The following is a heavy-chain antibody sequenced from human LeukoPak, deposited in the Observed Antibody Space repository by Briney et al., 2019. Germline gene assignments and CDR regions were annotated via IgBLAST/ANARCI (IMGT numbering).Heavy chain of an antibody. CDR1: GGSISSYY. V-gene: IGHV4-39*07. CDR2: IYYSGST. D-gene: IGHD1-26*01. J-gene: IGHJ5*02. CDR3: ARDYPSGSYSEWFDP. Sequence: SETLSLTCTVSGGSISSYYWGWIRQPPGKGLEWIGSIYYSGSTYYNPSLKSRVTISVDTSKNQFSLKLSSVTAADTAVYYCARDYPSGSYSEWFDPWGQGTLVTVSS.